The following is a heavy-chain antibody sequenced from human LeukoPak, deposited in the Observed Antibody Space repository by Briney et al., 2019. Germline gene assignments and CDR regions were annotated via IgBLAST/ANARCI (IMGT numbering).Heavy chain of an antibody. CDR2: ISSNGGST. V-gene: IGHV3-64*01. D-gene: IGHD3-10*01. Sequence: PGGSLRLSCAASGFTFSSYAMHWVRQAPGKGLEYVSAISSNGGSTYYANSVKGRFTISRDNSKNTLYLQMGSLRAEDMAVYYCARDRAPMVRGVTEFDYWGQGPLVTVSS. J-gene: IGHJ4*02. CDR1: GFTFSSYA. CDR3: ARDRAPMVRGVTEFDY.